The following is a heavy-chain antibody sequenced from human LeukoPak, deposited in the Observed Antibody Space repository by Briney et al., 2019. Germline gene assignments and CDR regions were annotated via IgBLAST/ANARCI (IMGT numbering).Heavy chain of an antibody. V-gene: IGHV1-69*13. CDR2: IIPIFGTA. CDR3: ARWFGELSADV. CDR1: EGTFSSYA. J-gene: IGHJ6*04. D-gene: IGHD3-10*01. Sequence: SVKVSCKASEGTFSSYAISWVRQAPGQRLEWMGGIIPIFGTANYAQKFQGRVTITADESTSTAYMELSSLRSEDTAVYYCARWFGELSADVWGKGTTVTVSS.